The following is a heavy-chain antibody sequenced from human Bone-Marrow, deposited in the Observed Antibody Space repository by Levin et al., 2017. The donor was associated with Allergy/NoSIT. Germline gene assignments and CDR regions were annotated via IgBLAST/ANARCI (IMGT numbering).Heavy chain of an antibody. Sequence: GGSLRLSCGASGFTFNIYGIHWVRQPPGKGLEWVAVISHDGTRKFHADTVKGRFTVSRDNSKNTVYLQMNSLGTEDTGVYYCGRTYKKKPAISLVRGVTGPYYYYAMGVWGQGTTVTVSS. CDR2: ISHDGTRK. J-gene: IGHJ6*02. V-gene: IGHV3-30-3*01. D-gene: IGHD3-10*01. CDR1: GFTFNIYG. CDR3: GRTYKKKPAISLVRGVTGPYYYYAMGV.